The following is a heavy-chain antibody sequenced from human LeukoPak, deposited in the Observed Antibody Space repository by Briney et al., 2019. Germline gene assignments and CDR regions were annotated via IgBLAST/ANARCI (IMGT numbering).Heavy chain of an antibody. V-gene: IGHV3-21*06. CDR2: ITSSSSYT. CDR3: AREVVGATPDY. D-gene: IGHD1-26*01. Sequence: GGSLRLSCAASGFIFSSYAMSWLRQAPGKGLKWVSSITSSSSYTYYADSVKGRFTISRDDAKNSLYLQMNSLRAEDTAVYYCAREVVGATPDYWGQGTLVTVSS. CDR1: GFIFSSYA. J-gene: IGHJ4*02.